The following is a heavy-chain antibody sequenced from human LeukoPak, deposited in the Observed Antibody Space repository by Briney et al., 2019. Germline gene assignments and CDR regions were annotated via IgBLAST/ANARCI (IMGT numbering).Heavy chain of an antibody. D-gene: IGHD2-15*01. CDR3: ARVRREGGLDY. CDR2: INPNSGGT. J-gene: IGHJ4*02. V-gene: IGHV1-2*02. Sequence: GASVSVSSTPSGYTFTVYYMHWVRQAPRQGREWRGWINPNSGGTNYAQKFQGRVTITRDTSISTAYMELSRLRSDDTAVYYCARVRREGGLDYWRQGTVVLVSS. CDR1: GYTFTVYY.